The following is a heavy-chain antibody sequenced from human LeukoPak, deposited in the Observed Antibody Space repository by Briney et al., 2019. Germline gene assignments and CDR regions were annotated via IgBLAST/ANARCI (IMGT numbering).Heavy chain of an antibody. CDR1: GFTFSSYS. D-gene: IGHD3-10*01. V-gene: IGHV3-21*01. Sequence: GGSLRLSCAASGFTFSSYSMNWVRQAPGKGLEWVSSISSSSSYIYYADSVKGRFTISRDNAKNSLYLQMNSLRAEDTAVYYCARDLSLWFGELVQYFYYYMDVWGKGTTVTVSS. CDR3: ARDLSLWFGELVQYFYYYMDV. J-gene: IGHJ6*03. CDR2: ISSSSSYI.